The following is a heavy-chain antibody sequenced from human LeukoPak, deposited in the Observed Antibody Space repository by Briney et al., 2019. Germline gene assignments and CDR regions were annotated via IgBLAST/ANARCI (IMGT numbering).Heavy chain of an antibody. D-gene: IGHD6-13*01. J-gene: IGHJ4*02. CDR3: ARGLSAAGFDY. CDR1: GFTFSSYS. V-gene: IGHV3-21*01. Sequence: GGSLRLSCAASGFTFSSYSMNWVRQAPGKGLEWVSSISSDSSYIYYADAVHGRFTVSRDNAKYSLYLQMNSLRAEDTAVYYCARGLSAAGFDYWGQGTLVTVSS. CDR2: ISSDSSYI.